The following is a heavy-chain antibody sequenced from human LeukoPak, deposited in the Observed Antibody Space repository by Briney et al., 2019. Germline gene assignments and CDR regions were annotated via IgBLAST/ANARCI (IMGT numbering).Heavy chain of an antibody. D-gene: IGHD3-22*01. V-gene: IGHV4-34*01. Sequence: SETLSLTCAVYGGSFSGYYWSWIRQPPGKGLEWIGEINHSGSTNYNPSLKSRVTISVDTSMNQFSLKLSSVTAADTAVYYCARDRSSGYPYYFDYWGQGTLVTVSS. CDR1: GGSFSGYY. CDR2: INHSGST. J-gene: IGHJ4*02. CDR3: ARDRSSGYPYYFDY.